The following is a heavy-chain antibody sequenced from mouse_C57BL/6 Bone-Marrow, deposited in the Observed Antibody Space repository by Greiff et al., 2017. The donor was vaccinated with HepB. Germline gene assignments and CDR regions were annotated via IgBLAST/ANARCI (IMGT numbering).Heavy chain of an antibody. D-gene: IGHD1-1*01. Sequence: QVQLQQSGPELVKPGASVKISCKASGYAFSSSWMNWVKQRPGKGLEWIGRIYPGDGDTNYNGKFKGKATLTADKSSSTAYMQLSSLTSEDSAVYFCQILYYGSSYFDYWGQGTTLTVSS. J-gene: IGHJ2*01. CDR3: QILYYGSSYFDY. CDR2: IYPGDGDT. V-gene: IGHV1-82*01. CDR1: GYAFSSSW.